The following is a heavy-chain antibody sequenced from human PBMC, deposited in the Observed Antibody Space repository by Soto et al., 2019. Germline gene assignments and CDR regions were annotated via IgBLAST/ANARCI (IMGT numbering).Heavy chain of an antibody. CDR1: GGTFSSYA. D-gene: IGHD3-22*01. CDR3: ARHATDYYDRSGYKNWFYP. J-gene: IGHJ5*02. CDR2: IIPIFGTA. Sequence: QVQLVQSGAEVKKPGSSVKVSCKASGGTFSSYAISWVRQAPGQGLEWMGGIIPIFGTANYAQKFQGRDTITTDESTRTAYMELTSLRSEYTAVYYCARHATDYYDRSGYKNWFYPCGQGTLFTVSS. V-gene: IGHV1-69*01.